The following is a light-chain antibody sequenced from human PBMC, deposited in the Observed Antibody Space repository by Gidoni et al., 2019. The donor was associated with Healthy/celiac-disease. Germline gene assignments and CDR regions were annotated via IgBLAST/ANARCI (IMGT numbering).Light chain of an antibody. CDR1: QSISSY. CDR2: AAS. V-gene: IGKV1-39*01. CDR3: QQSYSTLRT. Sequence: DIQMTQSPSSLSASVGDRVTITCRASQSISSYLNWYQQKPGKAPKLLLYAASSLQSGVPSRFSGSGSGTDFTLTISSQQPEDFATYYCQQSYSTLRTFGQXTKVEIK. J-gene: IGKJ1*01.